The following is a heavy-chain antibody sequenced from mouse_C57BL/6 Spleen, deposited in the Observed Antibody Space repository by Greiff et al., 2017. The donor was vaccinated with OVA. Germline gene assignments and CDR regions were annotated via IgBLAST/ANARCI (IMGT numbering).Heavy chain of an antibody. V-gene: IGHV1-69*01. D-gene: IGHD1-1*01. CDR1: GYTFTSSW. Sequence: QVQLQQPGAELVMPGASVKLSCKASGYTFTSSWMHWVKQRPGQGLEWIGEIDPSDSYTNYNQKFKGKSTLTVDKSSSTAYMQLSSLTSEDSAVYYCARGFITTVVNYFDYWGQGTTLTVSS. CDR3: ARGFITTVVNYFDY. CDR2: IDPSDSYT. J-gene: IGHJ2*01.